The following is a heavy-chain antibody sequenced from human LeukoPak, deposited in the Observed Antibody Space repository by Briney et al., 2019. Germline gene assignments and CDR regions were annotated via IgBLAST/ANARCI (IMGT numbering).Heavy chain of an antibody. D-gene: IGHD2-8*02. J-gene: IGHJ4*02. Sequence: LSLAWTVSGASVGSSSYDSGCLRQPRGKGLGWVVTIYYKAATQSNPSLKSRLSMTVDRTNNKYSLKLTSATAADTAVYCCATGCRFEYTGGPGWGQGILITVSS. CDR3: ATGCRFEYTGGPG. CDR1: GASVGSSSYD. CDR2: IYYKAAT. V-gene: IGHV4-39*01.